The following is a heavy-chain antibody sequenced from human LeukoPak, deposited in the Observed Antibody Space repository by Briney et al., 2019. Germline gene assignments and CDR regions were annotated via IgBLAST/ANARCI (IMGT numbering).Heavy chain of an antibody. J-gene: IGHJ4*02. CDR2: IYYTGRT. CDR3: ARLYYSDSTGPPL. V-gene: IGHV4-39*01. Sequence: SETLSLTCTVSGGSTSSSSYYWGWIRQPPGKGLEWIVNIYYTGRTYYNPDHKSRVTISVNTKKNQFSLKLSSVSAADTAVYYCARLYYSDSTGPPLWGQGTLVTVSS. D-gene: IGHD3-22*01. CDR1: GGSTSSSSYY.